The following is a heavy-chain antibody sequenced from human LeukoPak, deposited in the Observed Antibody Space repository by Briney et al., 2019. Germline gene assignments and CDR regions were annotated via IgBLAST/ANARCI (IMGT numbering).Heavy chain of an antibody. CDR1: GGSISSSSYY. Sequence: PSETLSPTCSVSGGSISSSSYYWGWIRQPPGKGLEWIGSLYYSGSTYYNPSLKSRVTISVDTSKNQFSLKLSSVTAADTAVYYCARDAFYGGNQFFDYWGQGTLVTVSS. CDR2: LYYSGST. CDR3: ARDAFYGGNQFFDY. J-gene: IGHJ4*02. V-gene: IGHV4-39*07. D-gene: IGHD4-23*01.